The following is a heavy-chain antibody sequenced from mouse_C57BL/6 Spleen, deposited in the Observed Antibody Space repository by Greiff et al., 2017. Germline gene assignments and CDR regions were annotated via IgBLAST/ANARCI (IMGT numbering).Heavy chain of an antibody. CDR3: ARRDYAGYFDV. J-gene: IGHJ1*03. Sequence: QVQLKQPGAELVKPGASVKLSCKASGYTFTSYWMQWVKQRPGQGLEWIGEIDPSDSYTNYNQKFKGKATLTVDTSSSTAYMQLSSLTSEDSAVYYCARRDYAGYFDVWGTGTTVTVSS. CDR1: GYTFTSYW. D-gene: IGHD2-4*01. V-gene: IGHV1-50*01. CDR2: IDPSDSYT.